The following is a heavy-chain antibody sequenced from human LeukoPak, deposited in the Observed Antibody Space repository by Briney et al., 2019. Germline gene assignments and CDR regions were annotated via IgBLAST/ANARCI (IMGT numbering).Heavy chain of an antibody. CDR3: ARQFYNYICYFDH. CDR1: GGSISNNAYY. D-gene: IGHD1-1*01. V-gene: IGHV4-39*01. CDR2: AYYSGST. Sequence: PSETLSLTCSVSGGSISNNAYYWGWIRQPPGKGLEWIGSAYYSGSTYYNPSLKSRVTISVDTSKNHFSLMLSSVTAADVAVYYCARQFYNYICYFDHWGQGILVTVSS. J-gene: IGHJ4*02.